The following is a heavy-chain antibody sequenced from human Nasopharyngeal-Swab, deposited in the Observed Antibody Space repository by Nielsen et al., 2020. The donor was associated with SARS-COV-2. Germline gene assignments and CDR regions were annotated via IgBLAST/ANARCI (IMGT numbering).Heavy chain of an antibody. CDR3: ARVRGSMDHDAFDI. D-gene: IGHD3-10*01. CDR1: GFTFSSYS. Sequence: GESLKISCAASGFTFSSYSMNWVRQAPGKGLEWVSSISSSSSYIYYADSVKGRFTISRDNVKNSLYLQMNSLRAEDTAVYYCARVRGSMDHDAFDIWGQGTMVTVSS. V-gene: IGHV3-21*01. J-gene: IGHJ3*02. CDR2: ISSSSSYI.